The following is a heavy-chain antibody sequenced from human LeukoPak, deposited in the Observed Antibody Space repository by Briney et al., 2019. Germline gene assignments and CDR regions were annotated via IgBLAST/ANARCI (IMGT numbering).Heavy chain of an antibody. CDR3: ARGPGFRLYYFDY. Sequence: ASVKVSCKASGYTFTGYYMHWVRQAPGQGLERMGWINPNSGGTNYAQKFQGRVTMTRDTSISTAYMELSRLRSDDTAVYYCARGPGFRLYYFDYWGQGTLVTVSS. D-gene: IGHD6-6*01. J-gene: IGHJ4*02. V-gene: IGHV1-2*02. CDR2: INPNSGGT. CDR1: GYTFTGYY.